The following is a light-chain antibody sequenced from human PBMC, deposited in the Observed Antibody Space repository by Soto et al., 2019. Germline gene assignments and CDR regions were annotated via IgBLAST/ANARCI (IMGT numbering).Light chain of an antibody. CDR2: DAS. CDR1: QSISGW. CDR3: QQYDSFSLT. V-gene: IGKV1-5*01. Sequence: DIQMTQSPSTLSASVGDRVTITCRASQSISGWLAWYQQKPGRAPKLLIYDASNLESGVPSRFSGSGSGTEFTLTLSSLQPDDFATYYCQQYDSFSLTFGGGTTVEIK. J-gene: IGKJ4*01.